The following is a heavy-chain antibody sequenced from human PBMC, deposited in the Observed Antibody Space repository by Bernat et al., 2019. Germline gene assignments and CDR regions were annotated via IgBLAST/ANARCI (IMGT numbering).Heavy chain of an antibody. CDR3: ARGLPDAYYYDSSGFFDY. V-gene: IGHV4-34*01. J-gene: IGHJ4*02. D-gene: IGHD3-22*01. CDR1: GGSFSGYY. Sequence: QVQLQQWGAGLLKPSETLSLTCAVYGGSFSGYYWSWIRQPPGKGLEWIGEINHSGSTNYNPSLKSRVTISVDTSKNQFSLKLSSVTAADTAVYYCARGLPDAYYYDSSGFFDYWGQGTLVTVSS. CDR2: INHSGST.